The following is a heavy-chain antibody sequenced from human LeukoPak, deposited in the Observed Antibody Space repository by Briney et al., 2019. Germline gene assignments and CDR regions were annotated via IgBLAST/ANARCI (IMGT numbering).Heavy chain of an antibody. V-gene: IGHV4-4*07. CDR2: IYTSGST. CDR3: ARTAVAHWYFDL. D-gene: IGHD6-19*01. Sequence: SETLSLTCTVSGGSISTYYWSWIRQPAGKGLEWIGRIYTSGSTYYNPSLKSRVTISVDTSKNQFSLKLSSVTAADTAVYYCARTAVAHWYFDLWGRGTLVTVSS. J-gene: IGHJ2*01. CDR1: GGSISTYY.